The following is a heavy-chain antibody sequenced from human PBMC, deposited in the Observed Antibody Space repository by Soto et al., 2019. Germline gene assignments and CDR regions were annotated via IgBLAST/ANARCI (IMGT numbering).Heavy chain of an antibody. J-gene: IGHJ6*02. CDR1: GFTFSSYG. V-gene: IGHV3-33*01. CDR2: IWYDGSNK. CDR3: ARVLINPPKLYYGMDV. Sequence: GGSLRLSCAASGFTFSSYGMHWVRQAPGKGLEWVAVIWYDGSNKYYADSVKGRFTISRDNSKNTLYLQMNSLRAEDTAVYYCARVLINPPKLYYGMDVWGQGTTVTVSS. D-gene: IGHD3-10*01.